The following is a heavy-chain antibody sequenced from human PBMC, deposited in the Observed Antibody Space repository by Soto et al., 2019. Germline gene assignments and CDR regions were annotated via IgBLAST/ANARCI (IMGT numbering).Heavy chain of an antibody. D-gene: IGHD2-21*02. CDR1: GGTVSNYG. CDR2: IIPIFGTS. CDR3: ARGRRLTAPDAFDI. Sequence: QVQLVQSGAEVKKPGSSMKVSCKASGGTVSNYGISWVRQAPGQGLEWMGGIIPIFGTSNYAQKFQGRVTIIADGSTRTIYMEVSSLRSEDTAVYYCARGRRLTAPDAFDIWGQGTVVTVSS. V-gene: IGHV1-69*13. J-gene: IGHJ3*02.